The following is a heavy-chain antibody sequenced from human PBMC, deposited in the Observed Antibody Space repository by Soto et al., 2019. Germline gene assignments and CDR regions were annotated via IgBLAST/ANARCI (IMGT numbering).Heavy chain of an antibody. Sequence: QVQLVQSGAEVKKPGASVKVSCKASGYTFTSYAMHWVRQAPGQRLEWMGWINAGNGNTKYSQKFQGRVTITRDTPASTAYMELSSLRSEDTAVYYCARSHSSSATDAFDIWGQGTMVTVSS. J-gene: IGHJ3*02. CDR1: GYTFTSYA. D-gene: IGHD6-6*01. CDR3: ARSHSSSATDAFDI. CDR2: INAGNGNT. V-gene: IGHV1-3*01.